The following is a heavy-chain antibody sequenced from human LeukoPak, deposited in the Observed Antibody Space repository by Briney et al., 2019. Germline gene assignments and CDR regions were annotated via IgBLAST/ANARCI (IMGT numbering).Heavy chain of an antibody. CDR2: IKQDGSEE. V-gene: IGHV3-7*01. CDR1: GFSVSGYW. CDR3: AREWQGGIAAAGTRIEGDY. Sequence: GGSLRLSCAVSGFSVSGYWMTWVRQAPGKGLEWVANIKQDGSEENYVDSVKGRLTISRDNAENSLFLQMNSLRVEDTAVYYCAREWQGGIAAAGTRIEGDYWGQGTLVAVSS. J-gene: IGHJ4*02. D-gene: IGHD6-13*01.